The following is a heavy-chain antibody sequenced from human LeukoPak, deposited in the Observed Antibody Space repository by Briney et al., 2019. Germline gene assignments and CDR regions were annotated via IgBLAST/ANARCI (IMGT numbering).Heavy chain of an antibody. CDR3: ARDKGPPDYYYYYYMDV. CDR1: GFTFSDYY. Sequence: GGSLRLSCAASGFTFSDYYMSWIRQAPGKGLEWVSYISSSGSTIYYADSVKGRFTISRDNAKNSLYLQMNSLRAEDTAVYYCARDKGPPDYYYYYYMDVWGKGTTVTISS. V-gene: IGHV3-11*01. CDR2: ISSSGSTI. J-gene: IGHJ6*03. D-gene: IGHD1-14*01.